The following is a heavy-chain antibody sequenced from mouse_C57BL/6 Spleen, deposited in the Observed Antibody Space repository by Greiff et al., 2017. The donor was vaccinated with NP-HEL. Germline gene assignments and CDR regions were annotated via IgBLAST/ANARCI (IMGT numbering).Heavy chain of an antibody. D-gene: IGHD2-1*01. CDR1: GYAFSSYW. J-gene: IGHJ2*01. CDR3: ARLGKGYFDY. V-gene: IGHV1-80*01. CDR2: IYPGDGDT. Sequence: QVQLKESGAELVKPGASVKISCKASGYAFSSYWMNWVKQRPGKGLEWIGQIYPGDGDTNYNGKFKGKATLTADKSSSTAYMQLSSLTSEDSAVYFCARLGKGYFDYWGQGTTLTVSS.